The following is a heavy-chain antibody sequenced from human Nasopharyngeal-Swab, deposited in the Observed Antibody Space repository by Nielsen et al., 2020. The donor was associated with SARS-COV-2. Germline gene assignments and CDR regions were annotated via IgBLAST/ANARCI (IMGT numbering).Heavy chain of an antibody. CDR2: IKEDGSEK. J-gene: IGHJ4*02. CDR1: GLTFSGYW. V-gene: IGHV3-7*03. D-gene: IGHD5-18*01. CDR3: ATARAYNYGPSFDY. Sequence: GGSLRLSFAASGLTFSGYWMSWVRQAPGKGLEWVANIKEDGSEKYYVDSVKGRFTISRDNAKNSLYLQMSSLRVEDTAVYYCATARAYNYGPSFDYWGQGTLVTVSS.